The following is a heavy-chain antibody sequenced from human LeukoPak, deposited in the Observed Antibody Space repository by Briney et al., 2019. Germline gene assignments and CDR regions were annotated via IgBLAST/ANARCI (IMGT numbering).Heavy chain of an antibody. J-gene: IGHJ4*02. D-gene: IGHD2-2*01. CDR3: AILVVPAAPLDY. V-gene: IGHV3-23*01. CDR1: GFTFRTYV. CDR2: ISGSGGDT. Sequence: GGSLRLSCAASGFTFRTYVMIWVRQAPGKGLEWVSAISGSGGDTYYADSVKGRFTISRDNSKNTLYLQMNSLRVEDTAVYYCAILVVPAAPLDYWGQGTLVTVSS.